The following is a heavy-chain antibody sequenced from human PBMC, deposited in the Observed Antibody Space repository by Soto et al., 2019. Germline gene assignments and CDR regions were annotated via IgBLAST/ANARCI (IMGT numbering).Heavy chain of an antibody. CDR3: ARGGNCYFDL. CDR2: MNSDGSTT. CDR1: GFTFSSSW. D-gene: IGHD3-10*01. J-gene: IGHJ2*01. V-gene: IGHV3-74*01. Sequence: EVQLMESGGDSVQPGGSLRLSCAASGFTFSSSWIHWVRQAPGKELVWVSRMNSDGSTTNYADSVKGRFTISRDNAKNTLYLQMNSRRAEDTAVYYCARGGNCYFDLWGRGTLVTVSS.